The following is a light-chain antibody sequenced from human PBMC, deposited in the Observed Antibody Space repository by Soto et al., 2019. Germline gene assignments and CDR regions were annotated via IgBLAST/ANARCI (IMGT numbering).Light chain of an antibody. CDR2: EVS. J-gene: IGLJ2*01. Sequence: QSVLTQPASVSGSPGQSITISFTGTSNDVGGYNYVSWYQQHPGKAPKLIIYEVSNRPSGVSNRFSGSKSGNTASLTISGLQAEDEADYYCSSYTSSITLVFGGGTQLTVL. CDR3: SSYTSSITLV. V-gene: IGLV2-14*01. CDR1: SNDVGGYNY.